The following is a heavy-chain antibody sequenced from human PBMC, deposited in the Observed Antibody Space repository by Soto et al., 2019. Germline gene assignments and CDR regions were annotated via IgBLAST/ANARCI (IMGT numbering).Heavy chain of an antibody. CDR3: TLSYGDSYYYYYGMDV. V-gene: IGHV5-51*01. J-gene: IGHJ6*02. Sequence: SCVGSGFSFSRYTVGWVRQVPGKGLEWMGVIHPGDSDTIYSPSFQGQVTISADKSISTAYLQWSSLKASDTAMYYCTLSYGDSYYYYYGMDVWGQGTTVTVSS. CDR1: GFSFSRYT. CDR2: IHPGDSDT. D-gene: IGHD4-17*01.